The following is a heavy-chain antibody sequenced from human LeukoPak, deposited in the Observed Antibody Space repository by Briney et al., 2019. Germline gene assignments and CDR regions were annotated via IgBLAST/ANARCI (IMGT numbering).Heavy chain of an antibody. D-gene: IGHD2-15*01. Sequence: GGSLRLSCSASGFTFSSYAMHWVRQAPGKGLEYVSAISSNGGSTYYADSVKGRFTISRDNSKNTLYVQMNSLTAEDTAVYYCARDMSGGGSCSFDYWGQGTLVTVSS. CDR3: ARDMSGGGSCSFDY. CDR2: ISSNGGST. CDR1: GFTFSSYA. V-gene: IGHV3-64*04. J-gene: IGHJ4*02.